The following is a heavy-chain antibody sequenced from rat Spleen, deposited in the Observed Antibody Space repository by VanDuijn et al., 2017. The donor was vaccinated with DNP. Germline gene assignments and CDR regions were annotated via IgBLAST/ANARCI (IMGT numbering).Heavy chain of an antibody. J-gene: IGHJ4*01. CDR2: LSYNGGTP. Sequence: EVQLVETGGGLVQPGRSLKLSCAASGFTFSDHNMAWVRQAPKKGLEWVATLSYNGGTPYYRDSVKGRFTISRDNAQSTLYLQMDSLRSEDTATYYCARHRTIMPYYYSMDAWGQGASVTVSS. V-gene: IGHV5-7*01. D-gene: IGHD1-12*01. CDR1: GFTFSDHN. CDR3: ARHRTIMPYYYSMDA.